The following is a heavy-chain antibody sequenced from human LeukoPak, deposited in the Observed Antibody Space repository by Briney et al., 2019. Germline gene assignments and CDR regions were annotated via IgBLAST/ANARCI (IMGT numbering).Heavy chain of an antibody. D-gene: IGHD3-10*01. CDR3: AREDYYGSGSYWP. CDR1: GGTFSSYA. J-gene: IGHJ5*02. Sequence: GSSVKVSCKASGGTFSSYAISWVRQAPGQGLEWMGGIIPIFGTANYAQKFQGRVTITADESTSTAYMELSSLRSEDTAVYHCAREDYYGSGSYWPWGQGTLVTVSS. CDR2: IIPIFGTA. V-gene: IGHV1-69*01.